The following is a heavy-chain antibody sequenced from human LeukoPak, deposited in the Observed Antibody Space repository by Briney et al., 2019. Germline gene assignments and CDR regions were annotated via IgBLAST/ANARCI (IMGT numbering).Heavy chain of an antibody. Sequence: GGSLRLSCAASGFTFNRNAISWVRQAPGKGLEWVSSISSGSTYIYYGDSLKGRFTISRDNAKNSLYLQMNSLRAEDTAVYYCARRVASANDAFDIWGQGTMVTVSS. V-gene: IGHV3-21*01. CDR2: ISSGSTYI. D-gene: IGHD6-13*01. CDR1: GFTFNRNA. J-gene: IGHJ3*02. CDR3: ARRVASANDAFDI.